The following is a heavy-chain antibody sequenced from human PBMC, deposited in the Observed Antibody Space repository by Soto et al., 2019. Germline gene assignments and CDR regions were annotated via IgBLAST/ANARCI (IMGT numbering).Heavy chain of an antibody. CDR2: NYYSEHT. J-gene: IGHJ4*02. V-gene: IGHV4-30-4*01. CDR1: GGSISSTDDY. Sequence: QVQLQESGPGLVKPSQTLSLTCTVSGGSISSTDDYWSWIRQPPGKGLEWIGYNYYSEHTYYNPSLKSRVTRSVDSSKNQFSLKLTSVTAADAAVYYCAREAGRGVGAAYSWGQGTLVTVSS. CDR3: AREAGRGVGAAYS. D-gene: IGHD2-15*01.